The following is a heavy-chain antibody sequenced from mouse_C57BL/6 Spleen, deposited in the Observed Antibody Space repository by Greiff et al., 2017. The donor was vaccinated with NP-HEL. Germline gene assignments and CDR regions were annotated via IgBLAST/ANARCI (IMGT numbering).Heavy chain of an antibody. Sequence: VMLVESGPGLVQPSQSLSITCTVSGFSLTSYGVHWVRQAPGKGLEWLGVIWRGGSTDYNAAFMSRLSITKDNSKSQVFFKMNSLQADDTAIYYCANYYGSSPGFAYWGQGTLVTVSA. J-gene: IGHJ3*01. CDR3: ANYYGSSPGFAY. CDR2: IWRGGST. D-gene: IGHD1-1*01. V-gene: IGHV2-5*01. CDR1: GFSLTSYG.